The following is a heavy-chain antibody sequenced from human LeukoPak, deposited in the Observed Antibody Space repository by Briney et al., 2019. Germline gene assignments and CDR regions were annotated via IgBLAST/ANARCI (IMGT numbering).Heavy chain of an antibody. Sequence: SETLSLTCAVYGGSFSGYYWSWIRQPPGKGLEWIGEINHSGSTNYNASLKSRVTISVDTSKNQLSLRLSSVTAADTAVYYCAPRGDIEHSYGYGKWFDPWGQGTRVTVSS. CDR1: GGSFSGYY. CDR2: INHSGST. D-gene: IGHD5-18*01. CDR3: APRGDIEHSYGYGKWFDP. V-gene: IGHV4-34*01. J-gene: IGHJ5*02.